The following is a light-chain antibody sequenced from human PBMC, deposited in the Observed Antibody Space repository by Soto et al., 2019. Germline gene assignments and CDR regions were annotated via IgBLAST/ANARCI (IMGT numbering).Light chain of an antibody. CDR1: SNDVGGYNY. CDR3: SSYTHTSTPSCV. CDR2: EVT. J-gene: IGLJ1*01. Sequence: ALTQPASVSGSPGQSITIACTGTSNDVGGYNYVSWYQQHPGKAPKLMIYEVTDRPWGVSNRFSGSKSGNTASLTISGLQAEDEADYYCSSYTHTSTPSCVFGTGTKVTVL. V-gene: IGLV2-14*01.